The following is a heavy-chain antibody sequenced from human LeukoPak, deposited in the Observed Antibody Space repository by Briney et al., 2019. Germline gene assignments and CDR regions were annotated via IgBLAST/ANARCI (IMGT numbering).Heavy chain of an antibody. CDR1: GGSISSGDYY. V-gene: IGHV4-30-4*08. D-gene: IGHD1-1*01. Sequence: PSQTLSLTCTVSGGSISSGDYYWRWIRQPPGKGLEWIGYIYYSGSTYYNPSLKSRFTISVDTSKNQFSLKLSSVTAADTAVYYCARTTGAYNWFDPWGQGTLVTVSS. CDR3: ARTTGAYNWFDP. J-gene: IGHJ5*02. CDR2: IYYSGST.